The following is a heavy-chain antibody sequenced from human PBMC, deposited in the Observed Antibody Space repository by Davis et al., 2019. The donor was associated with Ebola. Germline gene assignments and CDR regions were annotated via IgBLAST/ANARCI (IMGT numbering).Heavy chain of an antibody. J-gene: IGHJ5*02. CDR3: ARGVLLLYQSDWFDP. V-gene: IGHV3-7*03. CDR2: IKQDGGEK. D-gene: IGHD2-2*02. Sequence: GGSLRLSCAASGFIFSNYWMSWVRQAPGKGPEWVAIIKQDGGEKYYVDSVKGRFTISRDNAKNSLFLQMNSLRAEDTAVYYCARGVLLLYQSDWFDPWGQGTLVTVSS. CDR1: GFIFSNYW.